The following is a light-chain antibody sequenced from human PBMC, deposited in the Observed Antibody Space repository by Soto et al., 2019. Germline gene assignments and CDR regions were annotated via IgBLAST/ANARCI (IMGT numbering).Light chain of an antibody. CDR2: KAS. CDR1: QSISSW. V-gene: IGKV1-5*03. CDR3: QQYNTYSPMNT. Sequence: DIPMTQSPPTLSASVGDRVTITCRASQSISSWLAWYQQKPGKAPKLLIYKASTLESGVPSRFSGSGSGTEFTLTISSLQPDDFATYYCQQYNTYSPMNTFGQGTKLEIK. J-gene: IGKJ2*01.